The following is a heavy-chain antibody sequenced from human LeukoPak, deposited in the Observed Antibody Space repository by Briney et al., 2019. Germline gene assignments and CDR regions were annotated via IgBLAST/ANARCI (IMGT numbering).Heavy chain of an antibody. V-gene: IGHV1-18*01. Sequence: EASVKVSCKASGYTFTSYGISWVRQAPGQGLEWMGWISAYNGNTNYAQKLQGRVTMTTDTSTSTAYMELRSLRSDDTAVYYCARDGGVGSSSWYSFDYWGQGTLVTVSS. J-gene: IGHJ4*02. CDR2: ISAYNGNT. D-gene: IGHD6-13*01. CDR1: GYTFTSYG. CDR3: ARDGGVGSSSWYSFDY.